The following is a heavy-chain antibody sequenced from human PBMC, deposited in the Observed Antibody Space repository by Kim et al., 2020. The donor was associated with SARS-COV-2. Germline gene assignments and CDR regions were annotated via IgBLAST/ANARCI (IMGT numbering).Heavy chain of an antibody. J-gene: IGHJ4*02. CDR3: ARGLVGATREYYFDY. D-gene: IGHD1-26*01. V-gene: IGHV4-59*09. Sequence: PYLKSRVTVSVDTSNNQFSLNLNSVTAADTAVYYCARGLVGATREYYFDYWGRGTLVTVYS.